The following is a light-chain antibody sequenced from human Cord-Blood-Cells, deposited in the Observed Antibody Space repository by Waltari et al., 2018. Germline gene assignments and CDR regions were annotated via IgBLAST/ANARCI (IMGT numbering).Light chain of an antibody. CDR3: QQLNSYPLT. CDR2: AAS. Sequence: DIQLTQSPSFLSASVGDRVTITCRASQGISSYLAWYQQKPGKAPKLLIYAASTLQSAVPSRFSGSGSGTEFTLTISSLQPEDFATYYCQQLNSYPLTFGEGPRWRSN. J-gene: IGKJ4*01. CDR1: QGISSY. V-gene: IGKV1-9*01.